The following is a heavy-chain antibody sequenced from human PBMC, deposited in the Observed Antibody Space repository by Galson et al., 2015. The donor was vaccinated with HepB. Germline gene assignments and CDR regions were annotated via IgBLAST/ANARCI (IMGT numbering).Heavy chain of an antibody. D-gene: IGHD1-26*01. V-gene: IGHV4-39*07. J-gene: IGHJ3*02. CDR3: ARDNIGLLYAFDI. Sequence: ETLSLTCTVSGGSISSSSYYWGWIRQPPGKRLEWIGSIYYSGSTYYNPSLKSRVTISVDTSKNQFSLKLSSVTAADTAVYYCARDNIGLLYAFDIWGQGTMVTVSS. CDR2: IYYSGST. CDR1: GGSISSSSYY.